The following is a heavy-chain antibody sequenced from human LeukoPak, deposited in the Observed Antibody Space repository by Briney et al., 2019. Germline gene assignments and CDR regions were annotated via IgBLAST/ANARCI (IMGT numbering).Heavy chain of an antibody. CDR2: ISGSGGST. CDR3: AKVPCSWYYFDY. Sequence: QSGGSLRLSCAASGFTFSSYAMSWVRQAPGKGLEWVSAISGSGGSTYYADSVKGRFTISRDNSKNTLYLQMNSLRAEDTAVYYCAKVPCSWYYFDYWGQGTLVTVSS. CDR1: GFTFSSYA. D-gene: IGHD6-13*01. J-gene: IGHJ4*02. V-gene: IGHV3-23*01.